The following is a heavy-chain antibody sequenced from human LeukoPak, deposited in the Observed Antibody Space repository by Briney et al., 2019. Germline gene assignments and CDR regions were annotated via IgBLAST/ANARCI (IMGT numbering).Heavy chain of an antibody. Sequence: GASVKVSCKASGYSFSSYYMHWVRQAPGQGLEWMGLIIPTSGDTRFAQKFQGRVTLTRDTSSSTVYMEVSGLRSEDTAIYYCARAGSWSSIGGCGYWGQGTLVTVSS. J-gene: IGHJ4*02. CDR1: GYSFSSYY. V-gene: IGHV1-46*01. D-gene: IGHD3-10*01. CDR3: ARAGSWSSIGGCGY. CDR2: IIPTSGDT.